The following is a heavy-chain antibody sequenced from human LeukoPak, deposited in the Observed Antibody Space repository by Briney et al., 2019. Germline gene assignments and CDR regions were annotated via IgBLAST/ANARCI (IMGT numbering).Heavy chain of an antibody. V-gene: IGHV3-53*01. CDR2: IYSGGTT. D-gene: IGHD4-17*01. CDR1: GFTFSSYW. CDR3: ARVYFDYGVLHFDY. Sequence: GGSLRLSCAASGFTFSSYWMSWVRQAPGKGLEWVSVIYSGGTTYYADSVKGRFTISRDNSKNTLYLQMNSLRAEDTAVYYCARVYFDYGVLHFDYWGQGTLVTVSS. J-gene: IGHJ4*02.